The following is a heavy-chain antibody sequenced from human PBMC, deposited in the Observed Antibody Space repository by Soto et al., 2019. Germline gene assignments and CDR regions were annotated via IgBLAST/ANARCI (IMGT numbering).Heavy chain of an antibody. CDR1: GFIFRNYA. Sequence: PGGSLRLSCAASGFIFRNYAMSWVRQAPGKGLEWVSGISASGGSTYYSDSVKGRFTISSDNSKNTLYLQINSLRVEDTAIYYCGEDPTGDYVGGLDTWGQGTMCAVSS. CDR3: GEDPTGDYVGGLDT. J-gene: IGHJ1*01. V-gene: IGHV3-23*01. D-gene: IGHD4-17*01. CDR2: ISASGGST.